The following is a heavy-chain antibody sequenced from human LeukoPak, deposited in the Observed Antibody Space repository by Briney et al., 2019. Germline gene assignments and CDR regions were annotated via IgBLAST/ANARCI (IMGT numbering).Heavy chain of an antibody. V-gene: IGHV3-23*01. CDR2: NSGSGGST. J-gene: IGHJ4*02. D-gene: IGHD2-15*01. CDR1: XA. Sequence: XAXXWVRQAPGKGLEWVSANSGSGGSTYYADSVKGRFTISRDNSKNTLYLQMNSLRAEDTAVYYCAKVDIVVVAGGYFDYWGQGTLVTVSS. CDR3: AKVDIVVVAGGYFDY.